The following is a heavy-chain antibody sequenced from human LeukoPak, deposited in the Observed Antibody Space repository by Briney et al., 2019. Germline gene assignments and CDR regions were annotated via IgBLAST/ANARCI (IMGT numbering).Heavy chain of an antibody. D-gene: IGHD3-22*01. CDR2: ISGSGGST. V-gene: IGHV3-23*01. CDR3: ARGVEYYYDSSGYLGGDY. CDR1: GFTFSSYA. Sequence: GGSLRLSCAASGFTFSSYAMSWVRQAPGKGLEWVSAISGSGGSTYYADSVKGRFTISRDNAKNSLYLQMNSLRAEDTAVYYCARGVEYYYDSSGYLGGDYWGQGTLVTVSS. J-gene: IGHJ4*02.